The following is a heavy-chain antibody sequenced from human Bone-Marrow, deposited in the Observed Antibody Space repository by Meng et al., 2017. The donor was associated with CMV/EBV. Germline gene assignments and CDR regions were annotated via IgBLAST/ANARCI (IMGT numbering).Heavy chain of an antibody. CDR2: ISYSGGT. CDR1: GDSISSSSYH. D-gene: IGHD2-21*01. Sequence: GSLRLSCTVSGDSISSSSYHWGWIRQPPGKGLEWIGSISYSGGTFYNPSLRSRLTISIDTSKNQFSLKLSSVTAADTAVYYCAREYCGGDCYFGGWFDPWGQGPLVTVYS. J-gene: IGHJ5*02. CDR3: AREYCGGDCYFGGWFDP. V-gene: IGHV4-39*07.